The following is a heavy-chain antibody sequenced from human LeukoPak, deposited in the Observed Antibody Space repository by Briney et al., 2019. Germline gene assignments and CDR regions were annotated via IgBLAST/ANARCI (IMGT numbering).Heavy chain of an antibody. CDR3: ARRVYYYDSSGYVQDV. V-gene: IGHV3-23*01. J-gene: IGHJ6*04. CDR2: ISGSGGST. D-gene: IGHD3-22*01. CDR1: GFTFSSYA. Sequence: GGSLRLSCAASGFTFSSYAMIWVRQAPGKGLEWVSAISGSGGSTYYADSVKGRFTISRDNSKNTLYLQMNSLRAEDTAVYYCARRVYYYDSSGYVQDVWGKGTTVTVSS.